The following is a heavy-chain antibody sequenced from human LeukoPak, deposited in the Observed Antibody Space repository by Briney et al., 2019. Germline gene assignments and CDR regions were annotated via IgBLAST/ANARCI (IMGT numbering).Heavy chain of an antibody. CDR3: ASGGLGARKYYSDPFHY. Sequence: GGSLRLSCAASGFTASSNYMSWVRQAPGKGLEWVSIIYSAGSTYYADSVRGRFTISRDSSKNTVCLQMNSLRAEDTAVYYCASGGLGARKYYSDPFHYWGQGTLVTVSS. J-gene: IGHJ4*02. V-gene: IGHV3-53*01. CDR2: IYSAGST. CDR1: GFTASSNY. D-gene: IGHD3-10*01.